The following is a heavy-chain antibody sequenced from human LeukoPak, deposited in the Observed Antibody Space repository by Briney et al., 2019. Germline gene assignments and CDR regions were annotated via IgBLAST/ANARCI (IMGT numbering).Heavy chain of an antibody. D-gene: IGHD1-26*01. CDR2: TSYDGSNK. CDR1: GFTFSSYG. V-gene: IGHV3-30*18. Sequence: GSLRLSCAASGFTFSSYGMHWVRQAPGKGLEWVAVTSYDGSNKYYADSVKGRFTISRDNSKNTLYLQMNSLRAEDTAVYYCAKDGSSAIVGATYFDYWGQGTLVTVSS. CDR3: AKDGSSAIVGATYFDY. J-gene: IGHJ4*02.